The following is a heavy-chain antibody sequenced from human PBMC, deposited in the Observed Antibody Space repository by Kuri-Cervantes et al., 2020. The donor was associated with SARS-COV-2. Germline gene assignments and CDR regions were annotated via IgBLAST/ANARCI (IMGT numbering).Heavy chain of an antibody. CDR3: ARSLLGISDFDY. CDR1: GFSLSTSGVG. CDR2: IYWNDDK. J-gene: IGHJ4*02. Sequence: SGPTLVKPTQTLTLTCTFSGFSLSTSGVGVGWIRQPPGKALEWLALIYWNDDKRYSPSLKSRLTITKDTSKNQVVLTTTNMDPVDTATYYCARSLLGISDFDYWGQGTLVTVSS. V-gene: IGHV2-5*01. D-gene: IGHD2-21*01.